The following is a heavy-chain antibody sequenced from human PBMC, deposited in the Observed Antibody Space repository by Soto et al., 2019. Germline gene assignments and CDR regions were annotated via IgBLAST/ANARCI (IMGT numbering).Heavy chain of an antibody. D-gene: IGHD4-17*01. CDR1: GGSISSSNW. V-gene: IGHV4-4*02. J-gene: IGHJ6*02. Sequence: QVQLQESGPGLVKPSGTLSLTCAVSGGSISSSNWWSWVRQPPGKGLEWIGEIYHSGSTNYNPSLKSRVTISVDKSKNQFSLKLSSVTAAYTAVYYCARRIYGDYPNLYYYGMDVWGQGTTVTVSS. CDR3: ARRIYGDYPNLYYYGMDV. CDR2: IYHSGST.